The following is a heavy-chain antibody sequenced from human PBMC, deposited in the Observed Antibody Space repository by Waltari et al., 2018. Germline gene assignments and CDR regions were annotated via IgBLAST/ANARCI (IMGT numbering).Heavy chain of an antibody. V-gene: IGHV3-33*01. CDR2: ILYDGSKK. Sequence: QVKLVESGGGVVQHGRSLRLSCAASGVTFSSCGMNWVRQAPDKGLEWFAIILYDGSKKYYADSVKGRFTISTYNSNNTLYLQMNSLRAEDTAVYYCARTGNGHSSGWYSGDYWGQGTLVTVSS. J-gene: IGHJ4*02. D-gene: IGHD6-19*01. CDR3: ARTGNGHSSGWYSGDY. CDR1: GVTFSSCG.